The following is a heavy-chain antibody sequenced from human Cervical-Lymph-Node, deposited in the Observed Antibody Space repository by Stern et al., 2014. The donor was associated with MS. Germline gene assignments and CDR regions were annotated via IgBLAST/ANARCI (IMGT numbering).Heavy chain of an antibody. Sequence: VQLVESGPGLVKPSQTLSLTCTVSGGSISSGSYYWSWIRQPAGKGLEWIGRIYTSGSTNYNPSLKRRVTISEETSQNQFSLKLISVTAADTAVYYCASGYSSGWYYFDYWGQGTLVTVSS. V-gene: IGHV4-61*02. CDR2: IYTSGST. J-gene: IGHJ4*02. CDR3: ASGYSSGWYYFDY. D-gene: IGHD6-19*01. CDR1: GGSISSGSYY.